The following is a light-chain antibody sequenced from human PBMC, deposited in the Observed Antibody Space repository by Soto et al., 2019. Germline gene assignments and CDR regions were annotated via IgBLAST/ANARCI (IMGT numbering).Light chain of an antibody. Sequence: QAVVTQPPSASGTPGQRITISCSGSSSNIGDNPVNWYQQLPGAAPKLLIYINDQRPSGVPDRFSGSKSGTSASLAISGLQPEDEADYYCAAWDDSLNALFGTGTKSPS. CDR3: AAWDDSLNAL. CDR2: IND. V-gene: IGLV1-44*01. CDR1: SSNIGDNP. J-gene: IGLJ1*01.